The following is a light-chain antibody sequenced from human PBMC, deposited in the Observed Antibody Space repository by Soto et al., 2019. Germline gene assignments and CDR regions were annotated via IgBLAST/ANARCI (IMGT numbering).Light chain of an antibody. V-gene: IGKV1-5*01. CDR2: DAS. CDR3: QQYNSYPS. Sequence: DIQMTQSPSPLSASVGDRVTITCRASQSISSWLAWYQQKPGKAPKLLIYDASSLESGVPSRFSGSGSGTEFTLTISSPQPDDFATYYCQQYNSYPSFGQGTKVEIK. CDR1: QSISSW. J-gene: IGKJ1*01.